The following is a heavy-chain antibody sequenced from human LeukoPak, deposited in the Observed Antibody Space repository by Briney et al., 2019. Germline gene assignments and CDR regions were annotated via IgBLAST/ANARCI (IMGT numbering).Heavy chain of an antibody. CDR1: GYTLTGYY. V-gene: IGHV1-2*02. D-gene: IGHD6-19*01. J-gene: IGHJ5*02. Sequence: ASVKVSCKASGYTLTGYYMHWVRQAPGQGLEWMGWINPNSGGTNYAQKFQGRVTMTRDTSISTAYMELSRLRSDDTAVYYCARWQWLENNWFDPWGQGTLVTVSS. CDR2: INPNSGGT. CDR3: ARWQWLENNWFDP.